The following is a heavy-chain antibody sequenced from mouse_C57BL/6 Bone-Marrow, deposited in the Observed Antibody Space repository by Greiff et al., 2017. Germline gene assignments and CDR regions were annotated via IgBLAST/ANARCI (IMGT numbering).Heavy chain of an antibody. J-gene: IGHJ3*01. Sequence: QVQLQQSGPGLVQPSQSLSITCTVSGFSLTSYGVHWVRQSPGKGLEWLGVIWRGGSTDYNAALISRLGLRKDDSESQVFYKMNSLQAGDAAMYYCSRTGTVAYWGQGTLVTVSA. D-gene: IGHD4-1*01. CDR3: SRTGTVAY. V-gene: IGHV2-2*01. CDR2: IWRGGST. CDR1: GFSLTSYG.